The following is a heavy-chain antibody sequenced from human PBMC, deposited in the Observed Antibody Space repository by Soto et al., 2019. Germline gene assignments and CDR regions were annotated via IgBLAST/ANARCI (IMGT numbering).Heavy chain of an antibody. CDR2: IYYSGST. Sequence: SETLSLTCTVSSGSIISSNYYWAWIRQPPEKGLEWIATIYYSGSTYYSPSLKSRVTISVDTSKNQFSLRLASVTAADTAVYYCARLNKPGWFDPRGQGTLVTVSS. V-gene: IGHV4-39*01. J-gene: IGHJ5*02. CDR1: SGSIISSNYY. CDR3: ARLNKPGWFDP.